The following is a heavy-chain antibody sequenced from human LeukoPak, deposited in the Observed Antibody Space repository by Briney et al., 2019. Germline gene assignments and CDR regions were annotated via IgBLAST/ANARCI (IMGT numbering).Heavy chain of an antibody. V-gene: IGHV1-69*05. CDR2: IIPIFGTA. CDR3: ARPLRAALPFDAFDI. CDR1: GGTFSSYA. D-gene: IGHD6-13*01. Sequence: SVKVSCKASGGTFSSYAISWVRQAPGQGLEWMGGIIPIFGTANYAQKFQGRVTMTRDMSTSTVYMELSSLRSEDTAVYYCARPLRAALPFDAFDIWGQGTMVTVSS. J-gene: IGHJ3*02.